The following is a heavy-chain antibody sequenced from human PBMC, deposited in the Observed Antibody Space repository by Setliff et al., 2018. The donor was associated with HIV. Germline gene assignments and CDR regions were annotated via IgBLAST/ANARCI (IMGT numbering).Heavy chain of an antibody. CDR1: GVSVSRDGYY. J-gene: IGHJ3*02. CDR3: ARVVLLEPLTPGGTFDI. D-gene: IGHD3-16*01. CDR2: ISYIGTT. V-gene: IGHV4-31*03. Sequence: LSLTCTVSGVSVSRDGYYWSWIRQLPGKDLEWIAFISYIGTTFYNPSLKSRLTISRVPAKNQFSLKLSSVTAADTAVYYCARVVLLEPLTPGGTFDIWGQGTTVTVS.